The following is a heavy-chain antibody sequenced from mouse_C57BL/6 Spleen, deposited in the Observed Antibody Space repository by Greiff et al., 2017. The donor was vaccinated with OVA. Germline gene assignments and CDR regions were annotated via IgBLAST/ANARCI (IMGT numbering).Heavy chain of an antibody. CDR3: ATAVTVALYY. CDR2: IDPANGNT. CDR1: GFNIKNTY. V-gene: IGHV14-3*01. D-gene: IGHD1-1*01. Sequence: EVQLQESVAELVRPGASVKLSCTASGFNIKNTYMHWVKQTPEQGLEWIGRIDPANGNTKSDPKFQGKGTITADTSYNTAYLQLSSLTSEDTAIYYCATAVTVALYYWGQGTTLTVAS. J-gene: IGHJ2*01.